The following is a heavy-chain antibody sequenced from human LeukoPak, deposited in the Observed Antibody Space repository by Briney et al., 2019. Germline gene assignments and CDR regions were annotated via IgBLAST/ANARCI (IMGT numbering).Heavy chain of an antibody. V-gene: IGHV4-38-2*02. CDR1: GGSISSYY. J-gene: IGHJ4*02. CDR3: ARVHTLGIAAAGTSPHLRDY. D-gene: IGHD6-13*01. Sequence: PSETLSLTCTVSGGSISSYYWSWIRQPPGKGLEWIGSIYHSGSTYYNPSLKSRVTISVNTSKNQFSLKLSSVTAADTAVYYCARVHTLGIAAAGTSPHLRDYWGQGTLVTVSS. CDR2: IYHSGST.